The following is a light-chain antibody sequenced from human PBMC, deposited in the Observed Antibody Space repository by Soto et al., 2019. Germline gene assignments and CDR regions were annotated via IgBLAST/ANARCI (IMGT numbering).Light chain of an antibody. V-gene: IGKV1-9*01. Sequence: IQLAQSPSSLSASVGDRVTITCRASQGLNTNLAWYQQKPGKAPKLLIYGASTLQKGVPLRFSGNGSGTDLTLTISSLQPEDFATYYCQQSNNYFTFGPGTKVDIK. CDR2: GAS. J-gene: IGKJ3*01. CDR1: QGLNTN. CDR3: QQSNNYFT.